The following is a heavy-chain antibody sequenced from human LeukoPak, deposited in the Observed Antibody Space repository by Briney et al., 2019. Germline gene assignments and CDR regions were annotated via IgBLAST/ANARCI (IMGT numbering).Heavy chain of an antibody. CDR1: GFTFSSYV. J-gene: IGHJ2*01. Sequence: GGSLRLSCAASGFTFSSYVMSWVRQAPGKGLEWVSAISGSGGSTYYADSVKGRFTISRDNSKNTLYLQMNSLRAEDTAVYYCATGDRNWYFDLWGRGTLVTVSS. CDR3: ATGDRNWYFDL. V-gene: IGHV3-23*01. CDR2: ISGSGGST.